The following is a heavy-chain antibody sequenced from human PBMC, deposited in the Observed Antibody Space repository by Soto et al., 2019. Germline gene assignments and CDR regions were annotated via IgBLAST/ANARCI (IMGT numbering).Heavy chain of an antibody. CDR1: GGTFSSYA. Sequence: SVKVSCKASGGTFSSYAISWVRQAPGQGLEWMGGIIPIFGTANYAQKFQGRVTITADESTSTAYMELSSLRSEDTAVYYCAREIACSGGSCYSDDAFDIWGQGTMVTVS. V-gene: IGHV1-69*13. CDR3: AREIACSGGSCYSDDAFDI. CDR2: IIPIFGTA. D-gene: IGHD2-15*01. J-gene: IGHJ3*02.